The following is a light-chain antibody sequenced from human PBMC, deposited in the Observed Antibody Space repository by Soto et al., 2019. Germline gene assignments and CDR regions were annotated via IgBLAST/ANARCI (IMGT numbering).Light chain of an antibody. J-gene: IGKJ4*01. Sequence: EIVLTQSPATLSLSPGERATLSCRACQSISTFLAWYQQKPGQAPRLLIYDASNRATGVPGRFSGSGSGTDFTLTISSLEPADFAVYHCQQRSTGTFGGGTKVEIK. CDR1: QSISTF. V-gene: IGKV3-11*01. CDR3: QQRSTGT. CDR2: DAS.